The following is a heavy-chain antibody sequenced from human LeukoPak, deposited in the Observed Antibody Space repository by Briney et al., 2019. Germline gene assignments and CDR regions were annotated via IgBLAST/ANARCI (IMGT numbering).Heavy chain of an antibody. CDR1: GFTFSSYW. CDR3: ARDSGYYYDSSGYYISGYFDY. J-gene: IGHJ4*02. CDR2: IKQDGSEK. Sequence: PGGSLRLSCAASGFTFSSYWMSWVRQAPGKGLEWVANIKQDGSEKYYVDSVKGRLTISRDNAKNSLYLQMNSLRAEDTAVYYCARDSGYYYDSSGYYISGYFDYWGQGTLVTVSS. D-gene: IGHD3-22*01. V-gene: IGHV3-7*01.